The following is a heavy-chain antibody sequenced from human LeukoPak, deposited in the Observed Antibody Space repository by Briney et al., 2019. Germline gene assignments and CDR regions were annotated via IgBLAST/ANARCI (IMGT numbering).Heavy chain of an antibody. CDR1: GGTFSSYA. Sequence: SVKVSCKASGGTFSSYAISWVRQAPGQGLEWMGGIIPIFGTANYAQKFQGRVTITADESTSTAYMELSSLRSEDTAVYYCAREGTALKLSLRDAFDIWGQGTMVTVSS. V-gene: IGHV1-69*13. J-gene: IGHJ3*02. D-gene: IGHD2-15*01. CDR3: AREGTALKLSLRDAFDI. CDR2: IIPIFGTA.